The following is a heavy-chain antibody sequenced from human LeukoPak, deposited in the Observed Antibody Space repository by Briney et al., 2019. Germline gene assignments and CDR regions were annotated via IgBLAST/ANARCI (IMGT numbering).Heavy chain of an antibody. D-gene: IGHD6-13*01. Sequence: SQTLSLTCTVSGGSISSGGHYWGWIRQPPGKGLEWIGYIYHSGSTYYNPSLKSRVTISVDRSKNQFSLKLSSVTAADTAVYYCARVRRRSPTAAALPYFDYWGQGTLVTVSS. V-gene: IGHV4-30-2*01. CDR1: GGSISSGGHY. CDR3: ARVRRRSPTAAALPYFDY. J-gene: IGHJ4*02. CDR2: IYHSGST.